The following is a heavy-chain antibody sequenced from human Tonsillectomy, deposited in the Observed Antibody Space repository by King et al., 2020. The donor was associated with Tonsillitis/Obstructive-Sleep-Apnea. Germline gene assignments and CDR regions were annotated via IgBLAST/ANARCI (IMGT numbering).Heavy chain of an antibody. CDR3: AGASEAFDI. J-gene: IGHJ3*02. CDR2: IDHSGST. D-gene: IGHD6-6*01. CDR1: GGSFSGYY. Sequence: VQLQQWGAGLLKPSETLSVTCAVYGGSFSGYYWSWIRQPPGKGLEWIGEIDHSGSTNYNPSLKSRVTISVDTSKNLFSLKLSSVTAADTAVYYCAGASEAFDIWGQGTMVTVSS. V-gene: IGHV4-34*01.